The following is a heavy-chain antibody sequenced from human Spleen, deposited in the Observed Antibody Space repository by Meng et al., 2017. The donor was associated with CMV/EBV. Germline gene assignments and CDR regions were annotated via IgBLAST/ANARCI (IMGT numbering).Heavy chain of an antibody. V-gene: IGHV3-30*03. J-gene: IGHJ6*02. CDR1: GFSFSTCW. D-gene: IGHD5-24*01. CDR3: ARSGYNGYGLDV. CDR2: ITSNGFNK. Sequence: GESLKISCAASGFSFSTCWMHWVRQLPGMGLQWVSLITSNGFNKYYADSVKGRFTISRDNSKNTVDLQMSSLRVDDTAVYYCARSGYNGYGLDVWGQGTTVTVSS.